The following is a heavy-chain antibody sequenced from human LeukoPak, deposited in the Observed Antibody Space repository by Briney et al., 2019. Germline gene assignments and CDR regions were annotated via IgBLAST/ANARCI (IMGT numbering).Heavy chain of an antibody. CDR3: AREKLGGPYDSGWYKDY. CDR2: IYTSGST. Sequence: SETLSLTCTVSGGSISSGSYYWSWIRQPAGKGLEWIGRIYTSGSTNYNPSLKSRVTISVDTSKNQFSLKLSSVTAADTAVYYCAREKLGGPYDSGWYKDYWGQGTLVTVSS. J-gene: IGHJ4*02. D-gene: IGHD6-19*01. CDR1: GGSISSGSYY. V-gene: IGHV4-61*02.